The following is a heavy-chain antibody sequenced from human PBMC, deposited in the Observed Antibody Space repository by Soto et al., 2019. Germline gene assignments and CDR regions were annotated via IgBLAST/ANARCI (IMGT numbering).Heavy chain of an antibody. Sequence: QVQLVQSGAEVKKPGSSVKVSCKASGGTFSSYAISWVRQAPGQGLEWMGGIIPIFGTANYAQKFQGRVTITAHESTSTAYMELSSLRSEDTAVYYCARDDELSGAVHYYYYGMDVWGQGTTVTVSS. V-gene: IGHV1-69*01. D-gene: IGHD3-16*02. CDR3: ARDDELSGAVHYYYYGMDV. CDR2: IIPIFGTA. J-gene: IGHJ6*02. CDR1: GGTFSSYA.